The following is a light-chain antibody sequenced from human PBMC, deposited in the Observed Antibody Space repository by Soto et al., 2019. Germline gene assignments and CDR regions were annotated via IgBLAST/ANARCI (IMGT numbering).Light chain of an antibody. Sequence: EIVLMQSPGTLSLSPGERATLSCRASQTLRRTYIAWYQQKPGQAPRVLIYGASKRATGIPDRFSGSGSGTDFSLTISRLEPDDFAVYYCHQYDNAPQTYVQGTKVEIK. CDR1: QTLRRTY. J-gene: IGKJ2*01. V-gene: IGKV3-20*01. CDR3: HQYDNAPQT. CDR2: GAS.